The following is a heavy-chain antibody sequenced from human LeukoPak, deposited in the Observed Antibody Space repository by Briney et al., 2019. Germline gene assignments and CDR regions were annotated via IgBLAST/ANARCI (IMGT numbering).Heavy chain of an antibody. D-gene: IGHD2-8*02. CDR1: EFTFSSYW. J-gene: IGHJ4*02. Sequence: GGSLRLSCAASEFTFSSYWMSWVRQAPGKGLEWVANIKQDGSEKYYVDSVKGRFTISRDNSKSTLSLQMNSLRVEDTAIYYCATYRQVLLPFESWGQGTLVTVSS. CDR3: ATYRQVLLPFES. V-gene: IGHV3-7*03. CDR2: IKQDGSEK.